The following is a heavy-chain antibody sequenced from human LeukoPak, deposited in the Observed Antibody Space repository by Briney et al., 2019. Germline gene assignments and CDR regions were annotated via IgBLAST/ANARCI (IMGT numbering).Heavy chain of an antibody. Sequence: SETLSLTCTVSGGSIRSSGNYWGWIRQSPGKGLEWIGSIYYDGSTYYNPSLKSRVTISIDTSKNQFSLNLRSMTAADTAVYYCARVAVRGAYPTFFDYWGQGTLVTVSS. CDR2: IYYDGST. D-gene: IGHD3-10*01. CDR3: ARVAVRGAYPTFFDY. V-gene: IGHV4-39*07. CDR1: GGSIRSSGNY. J-gene: IGHJ4*02.